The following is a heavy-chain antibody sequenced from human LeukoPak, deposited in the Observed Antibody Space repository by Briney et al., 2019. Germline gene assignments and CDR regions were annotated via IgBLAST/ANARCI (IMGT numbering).Heavy chain of an antibody. Sequence: ASVMVSCKASGYTFTSYYIHWMRQAPGQGLEWMGVIDPSGGSRSFAQKFQGRVTVTRDTSTSTVYMELSSLRSEDTAVYYCANDDTAIGPFDYWGQGTLVTVSS. V-gene: IGHV1-46*01. D-gene: IGHD5-18*01. J-gene: IGHJ4*02. CDR3: ANDDTAIGPFDY. CDR1: GYTFTSYY. CDR2: IDPSGGSR.